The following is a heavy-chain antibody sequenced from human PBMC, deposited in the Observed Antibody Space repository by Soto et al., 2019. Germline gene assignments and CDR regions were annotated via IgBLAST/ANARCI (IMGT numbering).Heavy chain of an antibody. D-gene: IGHD2-21*02. V-gene: IGHV1-3*01. CDR2: INAGNGNT. J-gene: IGHJ5*02. CDR3: ARVFSGGDAAGFDP. CDR1: GYTFTSYA. Sequence: QVQLVQSGAEVKKPGASVKVSCKASGYTFTSYAMHWVRQAPGQRLEWMGWINAGNGNTKYSQKFQGRVTITRDTSASTAYMEVSSLRSEDTAVYYCARVFSGGDAAGFDPWGQGTLVTVAS.